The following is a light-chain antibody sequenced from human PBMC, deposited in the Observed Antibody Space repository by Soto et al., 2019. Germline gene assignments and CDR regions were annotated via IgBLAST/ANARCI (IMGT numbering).Light chain of an antibody. V-gene: IGKV3-15*01. Sequence: EIGMTQSPATLSVSPGERATLSCRASQSVRTNLAWYQQKPGKAPRLLIYVAATRATGIPVRFSGSGSGTEFCLIISSLLSADFAGYYFQQYNDCPPLTFGGGTKVDIK. CDR1: QSVRTN. CDR3: QQYNDCPPLT. J-gene: IGKJ4*01. CDR2: VAA.